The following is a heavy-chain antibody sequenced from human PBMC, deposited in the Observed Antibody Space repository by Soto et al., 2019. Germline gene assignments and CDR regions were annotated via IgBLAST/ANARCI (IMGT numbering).Heavy chain of an antibody. CDR1: GYTFTSYY. Sequence: GASVKVSCKASGYTFTSYYMHWVRQAPGQGLEWMGIINPSGGSTSYAQKFQGRVTMTRDTSTSTVYMELSSLRSEDTAVYYCASCSVRSFYSPVYYYYGMDVWGQGTTVTVSS. CDR3: ASCSVRSFYSPVYYYYGMDV. D-gene: IGHD2-15*01. V-gene: IGHV1-46*01. J-gene: IGHJ6*02. CDR2: INPSGGST.